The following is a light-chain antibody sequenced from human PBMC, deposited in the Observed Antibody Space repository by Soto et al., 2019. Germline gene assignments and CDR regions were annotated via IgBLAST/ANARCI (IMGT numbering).Light chain of an antibody. CDR2: DAS. V-gene: IGKV3-15*01. CDR3: QQRSNWPPIT. Sequence: ELVMTQSPATLSVSPGERATLSCRASQTLGSNVAWYQQKPGQAPRLLIYDASTTASGAPARFSGSGSGTEFTLTINSLEPEDFAVYYCQQRSNWPPITFGQGTRLEIK. J-gene: IGKJ5*01. CDR1: QTLGSN.